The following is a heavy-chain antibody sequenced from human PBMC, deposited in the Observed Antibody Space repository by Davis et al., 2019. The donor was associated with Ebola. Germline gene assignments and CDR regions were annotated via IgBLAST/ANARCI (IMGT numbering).Heavy chain of an antibody. CDR2: ISYDGSNK. D-gene: IGHD3-10*01. Sequence: GESLKISCAASGFTFSSYAMHWVRQAPGKGLEWVAVISYDGSNKYYADSVKGRFTISRDNSKNTLYLQMSSLRSEDTAVYYCARGRISGLLWFGELSTYNWFDPWGQGTLVTVSS. CDR1: GFTFSSYA. J-gene: IGHJ5*02. V-gene: IGHV3-30*04. CDR3: ARGRISGLLWFGELSTYNWFDP.